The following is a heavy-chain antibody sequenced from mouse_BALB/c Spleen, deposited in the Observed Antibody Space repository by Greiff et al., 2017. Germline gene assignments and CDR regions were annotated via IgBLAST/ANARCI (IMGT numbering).Heavy chain of an antibody. D-gene: IGHD2-4*01. Sequence: QVQLKQPGAELVKPGASVKLSCKASGYTFTSYWMHWVKQRPGQGLEWIGEINPSNGRTNYNEKFKSKATLTVDKSSSTAYMQLSSLTSEDSAVYYCARFYYDYDDGSYAMDYWGQGTSVTVSS. V-gene: IGHV1S81*02. J-gene: IGHJ4*01. CDR1: GYTFTSYW. CDR2: INPSNGRT. CDR3: ARFYYDYDDGSYAMDY.